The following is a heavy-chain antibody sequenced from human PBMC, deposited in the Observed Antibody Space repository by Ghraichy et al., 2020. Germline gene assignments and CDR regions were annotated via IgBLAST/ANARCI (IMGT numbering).Heavy chain of an antibody. CDR2: IYWDDDK. V-gene: IGHV2-5*02. Sequence: SGPTLVKPTQTLTLTCTFSGFSLSTSGVGVGWIRQPPGKALEWLALIYWDDDKRYSPSLKSRLTITKDTSKNQVVLTMTNMDPVDTATYYCAHCEGGYYDFWSGYRYYYGMDVWGQGTTVTVSS. D-gene: IGHD3-3*01. CDR1: GFSLSTSGVG. J-gene: IGHJ6*02. CDR3: AHCEGGYYDFWSGYRYYYGMDV.